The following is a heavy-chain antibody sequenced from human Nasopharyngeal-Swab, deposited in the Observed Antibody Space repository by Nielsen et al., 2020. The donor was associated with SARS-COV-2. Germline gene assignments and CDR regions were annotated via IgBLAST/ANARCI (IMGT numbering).Heavy chain of an antibody. V-gene: IGHV4-39*01. CDR3: ARHFRLLWFGP. D-gene: IGHD3-10*01. CDR1: GGSISSSSYY. Sequence: SETLSLTCTASGGSISSSSYYWGWIRQPPGKGLEWIGSIYYSGSTYYNPSLKSRVTISVDTSKNQFSLKLSSVTAADTAVYYCARHFRLLWFGPGGQGTLVTVSS. J-gene: IGHJ5*02. CDR2: IYYSGST.